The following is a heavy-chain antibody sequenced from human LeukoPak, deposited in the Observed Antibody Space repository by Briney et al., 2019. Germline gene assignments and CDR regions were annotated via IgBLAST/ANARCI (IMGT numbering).Heavy chain of an antibody. V-gene: IGHV3-33*08. CDR3: ADGYYYYMDV. J-gene: IGHJ6*03. CDR1: GFTFSSYG. Sequence: GGSLRLSCAASGFTFSSYGMHWVRQAPGKGLEWVAVIWYGGSNKYYADSVKGRFTISRDNAKNSLYLQMNSLRAEDTAVYYCADGYYYYMDVWGKGTTVTVSS. CDR2: IWYGGSNK.